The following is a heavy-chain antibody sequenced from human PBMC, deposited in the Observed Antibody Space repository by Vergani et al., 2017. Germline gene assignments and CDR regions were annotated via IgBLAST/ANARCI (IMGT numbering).Heavy chain of an antibody. V-gene: IGHV1-58*02. CDR2: IVVGSGNT. J-gene: IGHJ3*02. CDR1: GGTFSSYA. Sequence: QLVQSGAEVKKPGASVKVSCKASGGTFSSYAISWVRQARGQRLEWIGWIVVGSGNTNHAQTFQERVTITRDMSTSTAYMELSSLRAEDTAVYYCARDSMLSDAFDIWGQGTMVTVSS. D-gene: IGHD2-8*01. CDR3: ARDSMLSDAFDI.